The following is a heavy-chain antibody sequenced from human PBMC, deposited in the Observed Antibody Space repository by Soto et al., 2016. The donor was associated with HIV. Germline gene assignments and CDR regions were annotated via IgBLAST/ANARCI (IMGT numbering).Heavy chain of an antibody. CDR2: ISDNGGTT. CDR3: AKMVAYYYGMDV. Sequence: EVQLLESGGGLVQPGGSLRLSCAASGFTFSSYAMSWVRQAPGKGLEWVSVISDNGGTTYYADSVKGRFTISRDNSKRTLYLQVNSLRVEDTAEYYCAKMVAYYYGMDVWGHGTTVTVSS. J-gene: IGHJ6*02. V-gene: IGHV3-23*01. D-gene: IGHD2-8*01. CDR1: GFTFSSYA.